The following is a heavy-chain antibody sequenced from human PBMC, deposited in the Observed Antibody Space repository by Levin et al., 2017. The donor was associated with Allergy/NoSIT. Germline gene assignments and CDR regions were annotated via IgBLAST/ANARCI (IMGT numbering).Heavy chain of an antibody. J-gene: IGHJ4*02. CDR2: ISGSGGST. D-gene: IGHD3-3*01. CDR3: AKDSDFWSGYYTEY. V-gene: IGHV3-23*01. Sequence: GESLKISCAASGFTFSSYAMSWVRQAPGKGLEWVSAISGSGGSTYYADSVKGRFTISRDNSKNTLYLQMNSLRAEDTAVYYCAKDSDFWSGYYTEYWGQGTLVTVSS. CDR1: GFTFSSYA.